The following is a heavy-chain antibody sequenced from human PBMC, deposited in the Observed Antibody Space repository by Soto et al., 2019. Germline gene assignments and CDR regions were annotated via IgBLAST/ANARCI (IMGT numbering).Heavy chain of an antibody. D-gene: IGHD2-8*02. Sequence: ASVKVSCKSSDNTFTYSGINWVRQAPGQGLEWLGWISGYNANTKDAQKFQDRVTMTADTSTRTAYLEVRRLTSDDSGIYFCAATGGHYFGLDVWGQGTTVTVSS. CDR3: AATGGHYFGLDV. V-gene: IGHV1-18*01. CDR2: ISGYNANT. J-gene: IGHJ6*02. CDR1: DNTFTYSG.